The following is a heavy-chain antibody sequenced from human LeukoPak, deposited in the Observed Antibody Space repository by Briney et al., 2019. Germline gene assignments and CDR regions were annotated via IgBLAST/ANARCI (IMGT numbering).Heavy chain of an antibody. D-gene: IGHD3-10*01. CDR1: GGSNSSGGYS. CDR3: ARSAGPNGELLDY. Sequence: SETLSLTCAVSGGSNSSGGYSWSWIRQPPGKGLEWIGYIYHSGSTYYNPSLKSRVTISVDRSKNQFSLKLSSVTAADTAVYYCARSAGPNGELLDYWGQGTLVTVSS. CDR2: IYHSGST. V-gene: IGHV4-30-2*01. J-gene: IGHJ4*02.